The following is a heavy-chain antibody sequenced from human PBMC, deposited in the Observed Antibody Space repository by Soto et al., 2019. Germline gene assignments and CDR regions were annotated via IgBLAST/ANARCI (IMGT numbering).Heavy chain of an antibody. Sequence: QVQLQQWGAGLLKPSETLSLTCAVYGGSFSNYYLTWIRQPPGKGLEWIGEVHPSGNTNYNPSLRSRLSISLGTATNQFPLRLTSVTAADTGVYYCSRGADAYKGGRSWGQGTQVTVSS. CDR1: GGSFSNYY. D-gene: IGHD1-20*01. CDR3: SRGADAYKGGRS. CDR2: VHPSGNT. J-gene: IGHJ4*02. V-gene: IGHV4-34*02.